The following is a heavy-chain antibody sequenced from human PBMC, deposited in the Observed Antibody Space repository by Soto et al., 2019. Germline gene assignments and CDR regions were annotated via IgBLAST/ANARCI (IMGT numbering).Heavy chain of an antibody. Sequence: QRQLQESGSGLVKPSQTLSLTCAVSSGSISSGGYSWSWIRQSPGKGLEWIGYISHSGSTYYTPYLKSRVTMSVDRSKNQFSLKLSSVTAADTDVYYCARGPHVPHYWGQGTLVTVSS. V-gene: IGHV4-30-2*06. CDR1: SGSISSGGYS. D-gene: IGHD6-6*01. CDR2: ISHSGST. CDR3: ARGPHVPHY. J-gene: IGHJ4*02.